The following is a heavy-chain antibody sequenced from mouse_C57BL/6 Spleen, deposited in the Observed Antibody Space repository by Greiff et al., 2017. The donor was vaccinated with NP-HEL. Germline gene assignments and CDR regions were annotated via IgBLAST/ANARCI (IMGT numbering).Heavy chain of an antibody. V-gene: IGHV1-63*01. J-gene: IGHJ1*03. D-gene: IGHD1-1*01. Sequence: QVQLQQSGAELVRPGTSVKMSCKASGYTFTNYWIGWAKQRPGHGLEWIGDIYPGGGYTNYNEKFKGKATLTADKSSSTAYMQFSSLTSEDSAIYYCARRGAGRGFDVWGTGTTVTVSS. CDR3: ARRGAGRGFDV. CDR2: IYPGGGYT. CDR1: GYTFTNYW.